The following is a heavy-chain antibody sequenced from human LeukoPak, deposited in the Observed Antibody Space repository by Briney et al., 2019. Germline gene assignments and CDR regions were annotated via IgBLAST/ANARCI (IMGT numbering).Heavy chain of an antibody. CDR1: GFTFGSYG. V-gene: IGHV3-33*01. CDR2: IWYDGSNK. Sequence: GRSLRLSCAASGFTFGSYGMHWVRQAPGKGLEWVAVIWYDGSNKYYADSVKGRFTISRDNSKNTLYLQMNSLRAEDTAVYYCARDFSGSGSLDYYYGMDVWGQGTTVTVSS. J-gene: IGHJ6*02. CDR3: ARDFSGSGSLDYYYGMDV. D-gene: IGHD3-10*01.